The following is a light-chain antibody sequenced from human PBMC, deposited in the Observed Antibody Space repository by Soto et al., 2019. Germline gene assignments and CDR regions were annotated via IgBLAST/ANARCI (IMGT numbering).Light chain of an antibody. J-gene: IGKJ4*01. Sequence: EIVLTQSPDTLSLSPGERATLSCRASQSLSSYLAWYQQKPGQAPRLLIYDASNRATGIPARFSGSGSGTDFTLTISSLEPEDFAVYYCQQCNNWPLTFGGGTKVEIK. V-gene: IGKV3-11*01. CDR3: QQCNNWPLT. CDR1: QSLSSY. CDR2: DAS.